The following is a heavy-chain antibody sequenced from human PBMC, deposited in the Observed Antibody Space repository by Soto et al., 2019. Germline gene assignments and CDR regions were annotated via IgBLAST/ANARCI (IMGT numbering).Heavy chain of an antibody. CDR1: GGSFSGYY. Sequence: SETLSLTCAVYGGSFSGYYWTWIRQPPGTGLEWIGEINHSGSTNYNPSLKSRVTISVDTSKNQFSLKLTSVTAADTAVYYCARDYGDYSFFFDYWGQGALVTVSS. V-gene: IGHV4-34*01. CDR3: ARDYGDYSFFFDY. CDR2: INHSGST. D-gene: IGHD4-17*01. J-gene: IGHJ4*02.